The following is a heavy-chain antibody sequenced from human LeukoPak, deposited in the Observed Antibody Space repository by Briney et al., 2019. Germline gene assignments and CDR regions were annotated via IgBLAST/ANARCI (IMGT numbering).Heavy chain of an antibody. V-gene: IGHV3-23*01. CDR1: GFTFSSYA. CDR3: AKRHREIAVAGSREFDY. CDR2: ISGSGGST. Sequence: GGSLRLSCAASGFTFSSYAMSWVRQAPGKGLEWVSAISGSGGSTYYADSVKGRFTISRDNSKNTLYLQMNSLRAEDTAVYYCAKRHREIAVAGSREFDYWGQGTLVTVSS. D-gene: IGHD6-19*01. J-gene: IGHJ4*02.